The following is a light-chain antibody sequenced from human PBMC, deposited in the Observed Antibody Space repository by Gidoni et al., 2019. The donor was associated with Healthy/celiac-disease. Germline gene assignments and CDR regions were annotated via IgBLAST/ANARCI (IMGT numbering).Light chain of an antibody. CDR3: QQRSNWPPA. Sequence: EIVLTQPPATLSLYQGERATLSCRASQSVSSYLAWYQQKPGQAPRLLIYDASNRATGIPARFSGSGSGTDFTLTISSLEPEDFAVYYCQQRSNWPPAFGQGTKLEIK. CDR2: DAS. J-gene: IGKJ2*01. CDR1: QSVSSY. V-gene: IGKV3-11*01.